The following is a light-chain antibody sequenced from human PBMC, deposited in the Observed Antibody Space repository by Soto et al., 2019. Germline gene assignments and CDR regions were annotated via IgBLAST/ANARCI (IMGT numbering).Light chain of an antibody. CDR2: KAS. J-gene: IGKJ1*01. CDR3: QQYNSYPRP. Sequence: DIQVTQSPSTLSASVGDRVTITCRASQTMSNWLAWYQQKPGKAPKLLIYKASGLESGVPSRFSGSGSGTEFPLTISSLQPDDFAAYHRQQYNSYPRPFGQGTKVEIK. CDR1: QTMSNW. V-gene: IGKV1-5*03.